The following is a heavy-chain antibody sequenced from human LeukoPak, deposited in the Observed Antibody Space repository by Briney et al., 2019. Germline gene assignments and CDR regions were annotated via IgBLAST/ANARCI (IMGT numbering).Heavy chain of an antibody. J-gene: IGHJ6*02. CDR1: GGSISSYY. Sequence: PSETLSLTCTASGGSISSYYWSWIRQPPGKGLEGIGYIYYSGSTSYNRSLKSRVTISVDTSKNQFSLKLSSVTAADTAVYYCARDGAYYYGSGRPVGMDVWGQGTTVTVSS. CDR2: IYYSGST. D-gene: IGHD3-10*01. CDR3: ARDGAYYYGSGRPVGMDV. V-gene: IGHV4-59*01.